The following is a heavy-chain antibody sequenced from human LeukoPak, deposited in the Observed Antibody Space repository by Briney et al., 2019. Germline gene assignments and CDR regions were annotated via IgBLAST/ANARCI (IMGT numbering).Heavy chain of an antibody. CDR3: ARESERSGWYDY. CDR2: ISGDGGST. V-gene: IGHV3-43*02. D-gene: IGHD6-19*01. J-gene: IGHJ4*02. Sequence: PGGSLRLSCAAPGXIFDDYAVHWVRQAPGKGREWVSLISGDGGSTFYADSVKGRFTISRDNSKNSLYLQMSSLRSEDTALYYCARESERSGWYDYWGQGTLVTVSS. CDR1: GXIFDDYA.